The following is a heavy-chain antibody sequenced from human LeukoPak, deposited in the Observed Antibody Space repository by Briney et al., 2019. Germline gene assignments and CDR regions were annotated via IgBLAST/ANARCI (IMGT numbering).Heavy chain of an antibody. CDR1: GFTFSSYA. Sequence: GGCLRLSCSASGFTFSSYAMYWVRQAPGKGLEYVSGINSNGGSTYYADSVKGRFTISRDNSKNTLYLQMNSLRAEDTAVYYCAKSPQRGATPYFDYWGQGTLVTVPS. CDR2: INSNGGST. D-gene: IGHD1-26*01. V-gene: IGHV3-64*04. J-gene: IGHJ4*02. CDR3: AKSPQRGATPYFDY.